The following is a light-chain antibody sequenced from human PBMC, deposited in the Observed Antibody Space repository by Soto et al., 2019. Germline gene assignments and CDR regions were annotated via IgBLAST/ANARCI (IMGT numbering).Light chain of an antibody. V-gene: IGLV4-69*01. J-gene: IGLJ3*02. CDR2: LNSNGSH. Sequence: QSVLTQSPSASASLGASVKLTCTLSSGHSNYAIAWHQQQPEKGPRCLMKLNSNGSHSKGDGIPDRFSGSSSGAERYLTISSLQSEDEADYYCQTCGTGPVVFGGGTKLTVL. CDR1: SGHSNYA. CDR3: QTCGTGPVV.